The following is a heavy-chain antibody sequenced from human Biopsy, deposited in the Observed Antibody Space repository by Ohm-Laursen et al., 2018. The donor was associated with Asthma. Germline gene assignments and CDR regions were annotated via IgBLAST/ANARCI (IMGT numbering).Heavy chain of an antibody. J-gene: IGHJ6*02. CDR3: ARGYSGSDRIVYYYSGLEV. CDR2: LIPVLGTP. CDR1: GDSFSNYA. D-gene: IGHD5-12*01. V-gene: IGHV1-69*13. Sequence: VKISCKVSGDSFSNYAISWVRQAPGQGLEWMGGLIPVLGTPDHAQMFEGRVTITADESTSTAYMELSSLSSEDTAVYYCARGYSGSDRIVYYYSGLEVWGQGTTVTVSS.